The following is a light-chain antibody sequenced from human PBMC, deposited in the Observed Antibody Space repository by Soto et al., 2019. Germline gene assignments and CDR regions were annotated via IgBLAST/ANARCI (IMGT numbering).Light chain of an antibody. CDR2: DAS. Sequence: DIQMTQSPSSLSASVGNRVTITCRASQSISTYLNWYQKKPGKAPNLLIYDASRLQSGVPSRFSGSGGGTDFTLSISSVQPEDFATYFCQQSYMDAFTFGQGTRLEIK. CDR1: QSISTY. J-gene: IGKJ5*01. V-gene: IGKV1-39*01. CDR3: QQSYMDAFT.